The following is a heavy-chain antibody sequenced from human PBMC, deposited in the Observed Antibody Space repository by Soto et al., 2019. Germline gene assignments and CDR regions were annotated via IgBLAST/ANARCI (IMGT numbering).Heavy chain of an antibody. CDR1: GFTFSSYA. V-gene: IGHV3-23*01. CDR2: ISGRGGST. J-gene: IGHJ4*02. Sequence: EVQLLESGGGLVQPGGSLRLSCAASGFTFSSYAMSWVRQTPGKGLEWVSAISGRGGSTYNADSAKGRFTISRDNSKNTLYLQMNSLRDEDTAVYYCAKVGWYVDYWGQGTLVTVSS. D-gene: IGHD6-19*01. CDR3: AKVGWYVDY.